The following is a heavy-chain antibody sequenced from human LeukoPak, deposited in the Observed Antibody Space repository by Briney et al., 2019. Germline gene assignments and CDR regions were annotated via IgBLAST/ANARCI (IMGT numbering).Heavy chain of an antibody. V-gene: IGHV1-8*01. CDR1: GYTFTSYD. Sequence: ASVKVSCKASGYTFTSYDINWVRQATGQGLEWMGWMNPNSGNTGYAQKFQGRVTMTRNTSISTAYMELSSLRSEDTAVYHCARVMVRGVPQLGYWGQGTLVTVSS. CDR3: ARVMVRGVPQLGY. D-gene: IGHD3-10*01. J-gene: IGHJ4*02. CDR2: MNPNSGNT.